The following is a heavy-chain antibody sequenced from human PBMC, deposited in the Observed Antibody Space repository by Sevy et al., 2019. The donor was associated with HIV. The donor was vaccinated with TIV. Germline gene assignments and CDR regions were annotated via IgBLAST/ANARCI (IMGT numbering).Heavy chain of an antibody. CDR2: ISGSGGSS. V-gene: IGHV3-23*01. CDR3: AKDLYYDNSLFDY. CDR1: EFRLSNYA. J-gene: IGHJ4*02. Sequence: GGSLRLSCVASEFRLSNYAMNWVRQAPEKGLEWVSGISGSGGSSYYADSVKGRFTISRDNSKNTLYLQMNSLRAEDTAMYYCAKDLYYDNSLFDYWGQGILVTVSS. D-gene: IGHD3-22*01.